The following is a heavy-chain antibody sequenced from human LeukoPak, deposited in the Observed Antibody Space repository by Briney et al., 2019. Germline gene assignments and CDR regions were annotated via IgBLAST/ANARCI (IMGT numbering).Heavy chain of an antibody. J-gene: IGHJ3*02. V-gene: IGHV3-53*01. D-gene: IGHD3-22*01. Sequence: GGSLRLSCAASGFTVSSNYMSWVRQAPGKGLEWVSVIYSGGSTYYADSVKGRFTISRDNSKNTLYLQMNSLRAEDTAVYYCAKLQWDSRAFDIWGQGTMVTVSS. CDR3: AKLQWDSRAFDI. CDR1: GFTVSSNY. CDR2: IYSGGST.